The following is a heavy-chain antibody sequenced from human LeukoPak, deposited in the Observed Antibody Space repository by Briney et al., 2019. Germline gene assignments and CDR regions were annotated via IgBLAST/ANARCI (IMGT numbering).Heavy chain of an antibody. CDR3: ARDSIVVVPGAIPQGAFDS. CDR1: VWTFSSYG. V-gene: IGHV3-33*08. Sequence: PGGSLRHSLPGTVWTFSSYGCHAVGQAPAKGGDGVGVRCYEGSNKYYAHSVNGRFTISRDNTKNTLYLQMNSLRAEDTAVYYCARDSIVVVPGAIPQGAFDSWGQGTMVTVSS. D-gene: IGHD2-2*02. CDR2: RCYEGSNK. J-gene: IGHJ3*02.